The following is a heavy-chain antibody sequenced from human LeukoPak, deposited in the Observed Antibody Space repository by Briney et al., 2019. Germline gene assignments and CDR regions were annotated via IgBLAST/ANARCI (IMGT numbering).Heavy chain of an antibody. CDR2: ISGSGGST. D-gene: IGHD3-22*01. CDR1: GFTFSSYA. CDR3: AKALSNRITMIVVSG. Sequence: GGSLRHSCAASGFTFSSYAMSWVRQAPGKGLEWVSAISGSGGSTYYADSVKGRFTISRDNSKNTLYLQMNSLRAEDTAVYYCAKALSNRITMIVVSGWGQGTLVTVSS. J-gene: IGHJ4*02. V-gene: IGHV3-23*01.